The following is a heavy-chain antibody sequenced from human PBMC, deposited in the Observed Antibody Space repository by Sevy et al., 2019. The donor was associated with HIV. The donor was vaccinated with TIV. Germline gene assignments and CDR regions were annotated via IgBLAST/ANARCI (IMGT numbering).Heavy chain of an antibody. CDR3: AAVAADKGYFNI. V-gene: IGHV3-72*01. J-gene: IGHJ2*01. Sequence: GGSLRLSCAASGFRLGDLYMDWVRQAPGKGLEWVGRIRSKPKGFTTEYAASVKGRFTISGDDSQNSLYLQMNSLKTDDTARYYCAAVAADKGYFNIWGRGTLVTVSS. D-gene: IGHD6-19*01. CDR1: GFRLGDLY. CDR2: IRSKPKGFTT.